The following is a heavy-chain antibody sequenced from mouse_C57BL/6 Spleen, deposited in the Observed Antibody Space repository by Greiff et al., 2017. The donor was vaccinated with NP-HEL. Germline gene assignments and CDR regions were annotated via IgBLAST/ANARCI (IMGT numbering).Heavy chain of an antibody. Sequence: VQLQQSGPELVKPGASVKISCKASGYSFTDYNMNWVKQSNGKSLEWIGVINPNYGTTSYNQKFKGKATLTVDQSSSTAYMQLNSPTSEYSAVYYWARPLTVVAPDWYFDVWGTGTTGTVAS. CDR2: INPNYGTT. V-gene: IGHV1-39*01. D-gene: IGHD1-1*01. CDR1: GYSFTDYN. CDR3: ARPLTVVAPDWYFDV. J-gene: IGHJ1*03.